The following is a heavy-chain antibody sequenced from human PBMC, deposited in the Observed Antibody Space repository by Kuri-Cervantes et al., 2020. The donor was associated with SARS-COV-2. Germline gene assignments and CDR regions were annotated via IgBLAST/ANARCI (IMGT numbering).Heavy chain of an antibody. CDR2: ISYEGSNK. V-gene: IGHV3-30*04. CDR1: GFTFSSYA. CDR3: ARDWVAAAGQAEYFQH. D-gene: IGHD6-13*01. J-gene: IGHJ1*01. Sequence: GESLKISCAASGFTFSSYAIHWVRQAPGKGLEWVAVISYEGSNKYYADSVKGPFTISRDNSKNTVFLQMNSLRVEDTAVYYCARDWVAAAGQAEYFQHWGQGTRVTVSS.